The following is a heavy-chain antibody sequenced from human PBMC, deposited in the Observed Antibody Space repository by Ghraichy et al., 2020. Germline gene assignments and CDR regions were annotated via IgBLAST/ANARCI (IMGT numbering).Heavy chain of an antibody. CDR1: GFTFSSYW. CDR3: ARDPRPIVGATPFDY. V-gene: IGHV3-74*01. Sequence: GALRLSCAASGFTFSSYWMHWVRQAPGKGLVWVSRINSDGSSTSYADSVKGRFTISRDNAKNTLYLQMNSLRAEDTAVYYCARDPRPIVGATPFDYWGQGTLVTVSS. CDR2: INSDGSST. D-gene: IGHD1-26*01. J-gene: IGHJ4*02.